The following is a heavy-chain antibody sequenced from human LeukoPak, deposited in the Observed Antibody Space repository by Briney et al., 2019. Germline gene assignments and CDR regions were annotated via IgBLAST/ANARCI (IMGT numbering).Heavy chain of an antibody. CDR3: ARRLRLIDNWFDP. CDR1: GYTFTSYD. D-gene: IGHD5-12*01. CDR2: MNPNSGNT. Sequence: ASVKVSCKASGYTFTSYDINWVRQATGQGLEWMGWMNPNSGNTGYAQKFQGRVTITADESTSTAYMELSSLRSEDTAVYYCARRLRLIDNWFDPWGQGTLVTVSS. V-gene: IGHV1-8*01. J-gene: IGHJ5*02.